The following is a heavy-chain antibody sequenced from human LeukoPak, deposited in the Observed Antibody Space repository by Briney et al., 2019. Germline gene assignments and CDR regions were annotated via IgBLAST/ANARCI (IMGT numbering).Heavy chain of an antibody. CDR2: INYSGTT. D-gene: IGHD3-3*01. Sequence: SETLSLTCTVSGGSITSYHWSWIRQSPGKGLEWIGYINYSGTTNYNPSLKSRATMSVDTSKKQFSLRLISVTAADTAVYYCVSGRWSWYYFDTWGQGTRVTVSS. V-gene: IGHV4-59*01. J-gene: IGHJ4*02. CDR3: VSGRWSWYYFDT. CDR1: GGSITSYH.